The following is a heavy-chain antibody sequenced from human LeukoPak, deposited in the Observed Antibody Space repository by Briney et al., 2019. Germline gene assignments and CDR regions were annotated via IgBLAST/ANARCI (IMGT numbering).Heavy chain of an antibody. CDR1: GGSISSYY. Sequence: SETLSLTCTVSGGSISSYYWSWIRQPPGKGLAWIGYIYYSGSTNYNPSLKSRVTISVDTSKNQFSLKLSSVTAADTAVYYCAGSNTYSSGYYRFDYWGQGTLSPSPQ. V-gene: IGHV4-59*01. CDR2: IYYSGST. CDR3: AGSNTYSSGYYRFDY. J-gene: IGHJ4*02. D-gene: IGHD3-22*01.